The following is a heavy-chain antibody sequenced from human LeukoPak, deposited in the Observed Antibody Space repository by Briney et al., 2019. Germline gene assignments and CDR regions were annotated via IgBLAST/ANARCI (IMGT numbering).Heavy chain of an antibody. CDR3: ARAKRQLELSNYYMDV. V-gene: IGHV1-18*01. D-gene: IGHD1-1*01. CDR2: ISAYNGNT. CDR1: GYTFTSYG. Sequence: ASVKVSCKASGYTFTSYGISWVRQAPGQGLEWMGWISAYNGNTNYAQKLQGRVTMTTDTSTSTAYMELRSLRSDDTAVYYCARAKRQLELSNYYMDVWGKGTTVTVSS. J-gene: IGHJ6*03.